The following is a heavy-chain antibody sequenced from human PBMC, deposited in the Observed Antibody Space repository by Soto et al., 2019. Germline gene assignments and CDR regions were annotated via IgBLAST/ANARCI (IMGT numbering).Heavy chain of an antibody. V-gene: IGHV3-9*01. CDR3: ATVVVTATQPRYYYYGMDV. CDR2: ISWNGGST. D-gene: IGHD2-15*01. CDR1: GFNFDEYA. Sequence: GGSLRLSCAASGFNFDEYAMHWVRQPPGKGLEWVSGISWNGGSTGYADAVKARLTISRDNAKNSLYLQMDSLNTEDTALYYCATVVVTATQPRYYYYGMDVWGQGTTVTVSS. J-gene: IGHJ6*02.